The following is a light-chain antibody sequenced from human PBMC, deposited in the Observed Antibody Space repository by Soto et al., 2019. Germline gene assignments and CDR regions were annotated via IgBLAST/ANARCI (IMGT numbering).Light chain of an antibody. V-gene: IGKV3-11*01. J-gene: IGKJ5*01. CDR3: QQRSNWPPVT. CDR1: QSVSGY. Sequence: EIVLTQSPATLSLSPGERATLSCSASQSVSGYFAWYHQKPGQAPRLIIYDASNRATGFPARLSGSVSGTDFTLAISSIEPEDCAGYYCQQRSNWPPVTFGQGTRLEIK. CDR2: DAS.